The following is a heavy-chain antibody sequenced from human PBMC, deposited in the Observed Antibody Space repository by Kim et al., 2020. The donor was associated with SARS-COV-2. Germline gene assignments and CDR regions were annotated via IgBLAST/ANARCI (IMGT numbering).Heavy chain of an antibody. CDR2: VSGNGENT. CDR3: AIIRGYTFGAFDS. V-gene: IGHV3-64D*06. J-gene: IGHJ5*02. Sequence: GGSLRLSCPVSGLTFSHYSFHWVRQAPGKGLEFVSAVSGNGENTYYPDPVRGRFTVFRDNSKNTVYLQMHTLRVEDSSDYYCAIIRGYTFGAFDSWGQG. D-gene: IGHD5-18*01. CDR1: GLTFSHYS.